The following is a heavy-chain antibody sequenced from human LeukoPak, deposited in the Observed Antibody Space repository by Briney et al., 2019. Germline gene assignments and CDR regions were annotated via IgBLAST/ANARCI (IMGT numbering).Heavy chain of an antibody. D-gene: IGHD2-21*02. J-gene: IGHJ5*02. CDR2: IYYSGST. CDR3: VRGGVTEFDP. Sequence: SETLSLTCTVSGGSISSHYWSWIRQPPGKGLEWIGYIYYSGSTNYNPSLKSRVTISVDTSKNQFSLKLSSVTAADTAVYYCVRGGVTEFDPWGQGTLVTVSS. CDR1: GGSISSHY. V-gene: IGHV4-59*11.